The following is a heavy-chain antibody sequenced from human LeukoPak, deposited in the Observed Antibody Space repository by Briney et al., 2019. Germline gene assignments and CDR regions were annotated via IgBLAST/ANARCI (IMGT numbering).Heavy chain of an antibody. CDR2: INGRGIT. Sequence: GGSLRLSCAASGLTFSSYAMNWVRQAPGEGLEWLSAINGRGITYYAGSVKGRFTISRDNSENTLYLQMNSLTVDDTAVYFCAKERQTGDYFTSDYWGQGTLVTVSS. CDR3: AKERQTGDYFTSDY. V-gene: IGHV3-23*01. D-gene: IGHD4-17*01. J-gene: IGHJ4*02. CDR1: GLTFSSYA.